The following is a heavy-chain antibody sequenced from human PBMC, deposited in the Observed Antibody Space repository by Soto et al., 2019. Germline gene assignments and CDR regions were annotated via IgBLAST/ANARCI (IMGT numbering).Heavy chain of an antibody. D-gene: IGHD3-16*01. CDR3: ARIPVDTYMIYWSDP. Sequence: PSETLPRTGSDSVDSCSSGDYYWSWILQPPGKGLEWIGHVYFSGSTNYIPSLKSRLTMSVDTAKNQFSLKLNSVTAADTAVYYCARIPVDTYMIYWSDPWGQGTQVTVSS. J-gene: IGHJ5*02. V-gene: IGHV4-61*08. CDR2: VYFSGST. CDR1: VDSCSSGDYY.